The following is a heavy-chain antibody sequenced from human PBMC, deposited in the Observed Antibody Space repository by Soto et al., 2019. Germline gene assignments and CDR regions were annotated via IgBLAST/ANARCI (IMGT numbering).Heavy chain of an antibody. CDR3: ARGGSCTNGVCYLYNWFDP. CDR1: GGSISSYY. Sequence: SETLSLTCTVSGGSISSYYWSWIRQPPGKGLDWIGYIYYSGITNYNPSLKSRVTISVDTSKNQFSLKLSSVTAADTAVYYCARGGSCTNGVCYLYNWFDPWGQGTLVTVSS. J-gene: IGHJ5*02. V-gene: IGHV4-59*01. CDR2: IYYSGIT. D-gene: IGHD2-8*01.